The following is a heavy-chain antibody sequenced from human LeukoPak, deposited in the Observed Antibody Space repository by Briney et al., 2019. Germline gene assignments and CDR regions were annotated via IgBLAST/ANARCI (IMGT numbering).Heavy chain of an antibody. J-gene: IGHJ4*02. CDR2: IYYSRST. Sequence: SETLSLTCNVSGGSISSISYYWGWIRQPPGKGLEWIGSIYYSRSTYYNPSLKSRVTISVDTSKNQFSLQLSSVTAADTAVYYCASLLGPRNRDIVATDYWGQGTLVTVSS. D-gene: IGHD5-12*01. V-gene: IGHV4-39*07. CDR1: GGSISSISYY. CDR3: ASLLGPRNRDIVATDY.